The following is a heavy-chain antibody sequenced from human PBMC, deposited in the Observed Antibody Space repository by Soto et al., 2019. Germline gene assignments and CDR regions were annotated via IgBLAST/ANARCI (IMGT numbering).Heavy chain of an antibody. CDR1: GGSFSGYY. V-gene: IGHV4-34*01. D-gene: IGHD4-17*01. Sequence: SETLSLTCAVYGGSFSGYYWSWIRQPPGKGLEWIGEINHSGSTNYNPSLKSRVTISVDTSKNQFSLKLSSVTAADTAVYYCASSSVYGDYVGFNYFDYWGQGTLVTVSS. J-gene: IGHJ4*02. CDR2: INHSGST. CDR3: ASSSVYGDYVGFNYFDY.